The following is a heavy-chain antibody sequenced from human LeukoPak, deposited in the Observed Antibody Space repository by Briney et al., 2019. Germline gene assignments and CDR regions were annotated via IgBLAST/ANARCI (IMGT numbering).Heavy chain of an antibody. V-gene: IGHV4-31*03. J-gene: IGHJ4*02. CDR1: GGSISSGGYY. Sequence: PSETLSLTCTVSGGSISSGGYYWSWIRQHPGKGLEWIGYIYYSGSTYYSPSLKSRVTISVDTFKNQFSLKLSSVTAADTAVYYCASHQFTRAHYFDYWGQGTLVTVSS. CDR3: ASHQFTRAHYFDY. CDR2: IYYSGST.